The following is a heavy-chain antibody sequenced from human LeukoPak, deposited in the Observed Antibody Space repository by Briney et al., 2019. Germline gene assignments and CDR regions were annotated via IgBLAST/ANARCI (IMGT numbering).Heavy chain of an antibody. CDR1: GFTLSDHF. D-gene: IGHD1-26*01. CDR2: TRNKANSYIT. Sequence: GGSLSLSCAASGFTLSDHFLDWVPQAPGKGLEWVGRTRNKANSYITEYAASVKGRFTISRDDSKNSLYLQMSSLKTDDTAMYYCASIRGTFGYWGQGTLVTVSS. V-gene: IGHV3-72*01. CDR3: ASIRGTFGY. J-gene: IGHJ4*02.